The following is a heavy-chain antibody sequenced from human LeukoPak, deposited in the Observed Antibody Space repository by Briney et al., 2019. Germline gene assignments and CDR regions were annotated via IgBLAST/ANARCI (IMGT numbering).Heavy chain of an antibody. V-gene: IGHV4-39*01. D-gene: IGHD3-3*01. CDR3: ARVGVFGVVSDS. CDR1: GDSINSGSYY. CDR2: IYYSGST. J-gene: IGHJ4*02. Sequence: SETLSLTCTVSGDSINSGSYYWVGIRQPPGKGLEWIGSIYYSGSTYYSPSLKSRVTISVDTSKIQFSLRLSSVTAADTAVYYCARVGVFGVVSDSWGQGILVTVSS.